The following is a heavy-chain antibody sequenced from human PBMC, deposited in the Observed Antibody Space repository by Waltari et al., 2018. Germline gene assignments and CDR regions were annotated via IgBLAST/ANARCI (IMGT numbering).Heavy chain of an antibody. CDR2: IDPTDSYT. CDR1: GYKFNTYW. J-gene: IGHJ4*02. CDR3: ASGRYSSGWFN. V-gene: IGHV5-10-1*03. D-gene: IGHD6-19*01. Sequence: EVQLVQSGAEVKKPGESLRSSCKGSGYKFNTYWINWVRQMPGKGLEWMGRIDPTDSYTKYSPSFQGHVSISTDKSINTAYLQWTSLKASDTAMYYCASGRYSSGWFNWGQGTLVTVSS.